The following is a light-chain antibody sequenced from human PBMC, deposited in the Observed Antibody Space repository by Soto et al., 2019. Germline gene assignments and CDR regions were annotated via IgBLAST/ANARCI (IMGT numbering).Light chain of an antibody. V-gene: IGKV3-20*01. Sequence: EIELTQSPGTLSLSPGERATLSCRASQTVSGSQLAWYQQRPGQPPRLLIFDASRRATGIPDRFSGSGYGTDFSLTIRRLEPEDFAVYYCQQYSGSPWTFGQGTKVDIK. CDR1: QTVSGSQ. J-gene: IGKJ1*01. CDR2: DAS. CDR3: QQYSGSPWT.